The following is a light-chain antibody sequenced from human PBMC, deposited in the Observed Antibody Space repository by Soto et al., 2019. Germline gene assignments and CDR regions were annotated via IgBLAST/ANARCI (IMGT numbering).Light chain of an antibody. CDR3: QQYAGSPRA. V-gene: IGKV3-20*01. CDR1: QSVGSIY. CDR2: GAS. J-gene: IGKJ1*01. Sequence: DIVLTQNQGTLSLSPEERATLSCRSSQSVGSIYLAWYQQKPGLAPRLLINGASNTASGIPDRFSGSGSGTDFTLTISRLEPEDFAVYYCQQYAGSPRAFGQWTKVDI.